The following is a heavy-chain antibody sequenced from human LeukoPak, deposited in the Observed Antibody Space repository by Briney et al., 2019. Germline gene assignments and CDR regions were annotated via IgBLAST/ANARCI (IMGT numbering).Heavy chain of an antibody. CDR1: GYTFTSYD. Sequence: GASVKVSCKASGYTFTSYDISWVRQATGQGLEWMGWMNPNSGNTGYAQKFQGRVTMTRNTPISTAYMELSSLRSEDTAVYYCARVISSTSGYNWFDPWGQGTLVTVSS. D-gene: IGHD2-2*01. CDR3: ARVISSTSGYNWFDP. V-gene: IGHV1-8*01. J-gene: IGHJ5*02. CDR2: MNPNSGNT.